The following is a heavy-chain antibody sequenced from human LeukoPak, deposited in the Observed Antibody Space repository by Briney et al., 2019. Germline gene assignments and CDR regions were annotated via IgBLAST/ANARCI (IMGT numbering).Heavy chain of an antibody. CDR2: ISAYNGNT. V-gene: IGHV1-18*01. D-gene: IGHD5-18*01. CDR3: ARVNSGYSYGTVDY. Sequence: WASVKVSCKASGYTFTSYGISWVRQAPGQGLEWMGWISAYNGNTNYAQKLQGRVTMTTDTSTSTAYMELRSLRSDDTAVYYCARVNSGYSYGTVDYWGQGTLVTVSS. CDR1: GYTFTSYG. J-gene: IGHJ4*02.